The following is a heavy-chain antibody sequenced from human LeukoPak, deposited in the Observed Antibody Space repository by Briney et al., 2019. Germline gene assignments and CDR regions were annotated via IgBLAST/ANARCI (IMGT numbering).Heavy chain of an antibody. J-gene: IGHJ4*02. CDR2: IYYSGST. CDR1: GGSISSCGYY. Sequence: SQTLSLTCTVSGGSISSCGYYWSWIPPHPGKGLEWIGYIYYSGSTYYNPSLKSRRSISMDTSKNQFSLKLNSVTAADRAVYYCARAVASRYFDYWGQGTLVTVSS. CDR3: ARAVASRYFDY. D-gene: IGHD6-19*01. V-gene: IGHV4-31*03.